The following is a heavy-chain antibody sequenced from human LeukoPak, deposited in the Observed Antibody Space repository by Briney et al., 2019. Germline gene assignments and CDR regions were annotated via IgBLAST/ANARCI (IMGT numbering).Heavy chain of an antibody. CDR3: AEEGSLVGATPDYFDY. CDR2: ISGSGGST. D-gene: IGHD1-26*01. J-gene: IGHJ4*02. CDR1: GFTFSSYA. Sequence: GGSLRLSCAASGFTFSSYAMSWVRQAPGKGLEWVSAISGSGGSTYYADSVKGRFTISRDNSKNTLYLQMNSLRAEGTSVYYCAEEGSLVGATPDYFDYWGQGTLVTVSS. V-gene: IGHV3-23*01.